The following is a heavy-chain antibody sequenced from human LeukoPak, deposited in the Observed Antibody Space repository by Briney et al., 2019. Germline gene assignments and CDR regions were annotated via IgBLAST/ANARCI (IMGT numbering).Heavy chain of an antibody. Sequence: PSETLSLTCTVSGGSISSYYWSWIRQPPGKGLEWIGYIYYSGSTNYNPSLKSRVTISVDTSKNQFSLKLSSVTAADTAVYYCARDLRITMVRGVIDYYYYMDVWGKGTTVTVSS. CDR3: ARDLRITMVRGVIDYYYYMDV. D-gene: IGHD3-10*01. CDR2: IYYSGST. CDR1: GGSISSYY. V-gene: IGHV4-59*12. J-gene: IGHJ6*03.